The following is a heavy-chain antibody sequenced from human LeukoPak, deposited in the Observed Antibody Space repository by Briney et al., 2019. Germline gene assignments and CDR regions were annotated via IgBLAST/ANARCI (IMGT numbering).Heavy chain of an antibody. J-gene: IGHJ4*02. CDR3: ARDRDWSFDY. Sequence: PGGSLRLSCAASGFSFSTYSMNWVRQAPGKGLEWVSNIRGSSSAMNYADSVRGRFAISRDNAKNSLYLEMSSLRAKDTAVYYCARDRDWSFDYWGQGTLVTVSS. CDR2: IRGSSSAM. D-gene: IGHD3-9*01. V-gene: IGHV3-48*04. CDR1: GFSFSTYS.